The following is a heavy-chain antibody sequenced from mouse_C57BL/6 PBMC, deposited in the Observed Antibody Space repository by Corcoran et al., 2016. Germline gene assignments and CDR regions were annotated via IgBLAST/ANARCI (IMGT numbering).Heavy chain of an antibody. Sequence: EVQLQQSGPELVKPGASVKISCKASGYTFTDYYMNWVKQSHGKSLEWIGDINPNNGGTSYNQKFKGKATLTVDKSSSTAYMELRSLTSEDSAVYYCARLRYDYYAMDYWGKGTSVTVSS. V-gene: IGHV1-26*01. CDR2: INPNNGGT. CDR3: ARLRYDYYAMDY. CDR1: GYTFTDYY. J-gene: IGHJ4*01.